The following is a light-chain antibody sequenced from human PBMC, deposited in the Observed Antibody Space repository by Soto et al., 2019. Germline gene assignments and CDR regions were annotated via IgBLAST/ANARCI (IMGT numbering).Light chain of an antibody. CDR3: SSYAGTRYV. Sequence: QSVLTQPPSASGSPGQSVTISCTGTSSDVGGYNYVSWYQQHPGKAPKLMIYEVSKRPSGVPDRFSGSKSGNTASLTVSGLQAEEEADYYCSSYAGTRYVFGTGTKV. J-gene: IGLJ1*01. CDR1: SSDVGGYNY. V-gene: IGLV2-8*01. CDR2: EVS.